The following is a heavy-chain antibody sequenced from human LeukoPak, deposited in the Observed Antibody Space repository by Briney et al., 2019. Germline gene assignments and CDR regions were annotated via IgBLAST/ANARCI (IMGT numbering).Heavy chain of an antibody. CDR2: INHSGNT. Sequence: SETLSLTCDVSGGSFSGYYWTWIRQLPGKGLEWMGEINHSGNTIYNPSLKSRVTISIDTSKNQISLNMRSVTAADTAVYYCARGRNWETFYHYCMDVWGNGTTVTVSS. J-gene: IGHJ6*03. CDR3: ARGRNWETFYHYCMDV. D-gene: IGHD1-14*01. CDR1: GGSFSGYY. V-gene: IGHV4-34*01.